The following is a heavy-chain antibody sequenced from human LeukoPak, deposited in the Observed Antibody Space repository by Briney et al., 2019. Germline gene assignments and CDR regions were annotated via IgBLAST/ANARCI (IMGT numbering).Heavy chain of an antibody. D-gene: IGHD6-19*01. CDR1: GITFSGYS. V-gene: IGHV3-21*01. CDR3: ARDRSDWYFDL. J-gene: IGHJ2*01. CDR2: ISNTASYI. Sequence: GGSLRLSCAASGITFSGYSMNWVRQAPGKGLEWVSYISNTASYIYYADSVRGRFTISRDNAKNSLYLQMNSLRAEDTAVYYCARDRSDWYFDLWGRGTLVTVSS.